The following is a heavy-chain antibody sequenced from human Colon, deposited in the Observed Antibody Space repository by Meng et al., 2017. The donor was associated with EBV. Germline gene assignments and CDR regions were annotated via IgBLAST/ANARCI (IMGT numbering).Heavy chain of an antibody. CDR2: IYYTGST. CDR1: GDSISGSGDY. V-gene: IGHV4-39*07. CDR3: ARDGPLL. J-gene: IGHJ4*02. Sequence: RRRQESGPGLVRPSETLSLTCSVSGDSISGSGDYWGWVRQPPGKGLEWIGNIYYTGSTYYNPSLKSRVTISVDTSKNQFSLKVTSMTAADTAVYYCARDGPLLWGPGTLVTVSS.